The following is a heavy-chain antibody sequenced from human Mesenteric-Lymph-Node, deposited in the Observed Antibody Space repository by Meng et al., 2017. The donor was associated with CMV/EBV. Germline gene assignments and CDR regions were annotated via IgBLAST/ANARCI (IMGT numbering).Heavy chain of an antibody. D-gene: IGHD1-7*01. CDR1: GFIFSKYP. J-gene: IGHJ1*01. Sequence: SCAASGFIFSKYPLHWVRQAPGKGLEWVAVISYDEGRKYYADSVLGRFTISRDNSKNTLYLQMSSLGADDSAVYYCARDLTGTAYTFWGQGTLVTVS. V-gene: IGHV3-30*04. CDR2: ISYDEGRK. CDR3: ARDLTGTAYTF.